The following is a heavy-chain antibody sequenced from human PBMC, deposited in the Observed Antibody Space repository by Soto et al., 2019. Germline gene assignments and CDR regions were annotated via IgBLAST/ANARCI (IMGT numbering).Heavy chain of an antibody. D-gene: IGHD2-15*01. CDR3: AKDLGVVVVAATYFDY. Sequence: QVQLVESGGGVVQPGRSLRLSCAASGFTFSSYGMHWVRQAPGKGLEWVAVISYDGSNKYYADSVKGRFTISRDNSKNTLYLQMNSLRAEDTAVYYCAKDLGVVVVAATYFDYWGQGTLVTVSS. J-gene: IGHJ4*02. CDR2: ISYDGSNK. CDR1: GFTFSSYG. V-gene: IGHV3-30*18.